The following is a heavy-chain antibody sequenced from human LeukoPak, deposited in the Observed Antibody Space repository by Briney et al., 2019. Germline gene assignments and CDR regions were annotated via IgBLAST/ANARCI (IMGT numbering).Heavy chain of an antibody. D-gene: IGHD1/OR15-1a*01. CDR2: IIPIFGIA. Sequence: ASVKVSCKASGGTFSSYAISWVRRAPGQGLEWMGRIIPIFGIANYAQKFQGRVTITADKSTSTAYMELSSLRSEDTAVYYCARVGPLTREYNWNTEKFDYWGQGTLVTVS. CDR1: GGTFSSYA. CDR3: ARVGPLTREYNWNTEKFDY. J-gene: IGHJ4*02. V-gene: IGHV1-69*04.